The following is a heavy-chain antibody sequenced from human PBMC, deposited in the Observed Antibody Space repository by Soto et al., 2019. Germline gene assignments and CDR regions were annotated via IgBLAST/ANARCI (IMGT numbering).Heavy chain of an antibody. J-gene: IGHJ4*02. V-gene: IGHV1-18*01. D-gene: IGHD3-16*01. Sequence: QVQLVQSGAEVKKPGASVKVSCKASGYTFTNYGISWVRQAPGQGLEWMGWINTYNGNTNYAQKLQGRVTVTTDTSTSTAYMELRSLGSDDTAVYYCATDWFGVAYWGQGTLVTVSS. CDR3: ATDWFGVAY. CDR1: GYTFTNYG. CDR2: INTYNGNT.